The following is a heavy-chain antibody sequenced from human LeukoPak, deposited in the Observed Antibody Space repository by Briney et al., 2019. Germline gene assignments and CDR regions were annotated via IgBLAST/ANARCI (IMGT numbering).Heavy chain of an antibody. CDR3: ARGLGYCSTTTCVLPFDY. Sequence: GGSLRLSCAASGFTVTTNYMTWVRQAPGKGLEWVSVIYSGGSTYYADSVKGRFTISRDNSKNTLYLQMNSLRAEDTAVYYCARGLGYCSTTTCVLPFDYWGQGTLVTVSS. V-gene: IGHV3-53*01. CDR2: IYSGGST. D-gene: IGHD2-2*01. J-gene: IGHJ4*02. CDR1: GFTVTTNY.